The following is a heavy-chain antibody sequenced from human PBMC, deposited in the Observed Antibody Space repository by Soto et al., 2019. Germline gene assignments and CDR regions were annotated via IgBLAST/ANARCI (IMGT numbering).Heavy chain of an antibody. V-gene: IGHV3-30*18. CDR1: GFTFSSYG. CDR3: AKYGNYGRYYYYAMDV. D-gene: IGHD4-4*01. J-gene: IGHJ6*02. CDR2: ISYDGSNK. Sequence: GGSLRLSCAASGFTFSSYGMHWVRQAPGKGLEWVAVISYDGSNKYYTDPVKGRLTISKENSKNTLYLQMNSLRAEDTAVYYCAKYGNYGRYYYYAMDVWGQGTTVTVSS.